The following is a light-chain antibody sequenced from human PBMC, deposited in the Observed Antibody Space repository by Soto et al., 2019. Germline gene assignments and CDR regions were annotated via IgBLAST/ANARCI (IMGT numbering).Light chain of an antibody. CDR2: DVT. V-gene: IGLV2-14*01. CDR1: SNDVGGYNY. CDR3: TSYTSISTVV. Sequence: QSALTQPASVSGSPGQSIAFSCTGTSNDVGGYNYVSWYQQEPGKAPKLLIYDVTTRPSGVSSRFSGSKSGNTASLTISGLQTEDEANYYCTSYTSISTVVFGGGTKLTVL. J-gene: IGLJ3*02.